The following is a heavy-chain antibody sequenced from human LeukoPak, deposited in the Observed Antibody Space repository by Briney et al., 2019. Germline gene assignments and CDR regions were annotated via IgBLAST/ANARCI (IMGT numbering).Heavy chain of an antibody. CDR2: IIPILGIA. Sequence: ASVKVSCKASGGTFSSYAISWVRQAPGQGLEWMGRIIPILGIANYAQKFQGRVTITADKSTSTAYMELSSLRSEDTAVYYCARALARGSYTYWGQGTLVTVSS. D-gene: IGHD1-26*01. CDR1: GGTFSSYA. J-gene: IGHJ4*02. CDR3: ARALARGSYTY. V-gene: IGHV1-69*04.